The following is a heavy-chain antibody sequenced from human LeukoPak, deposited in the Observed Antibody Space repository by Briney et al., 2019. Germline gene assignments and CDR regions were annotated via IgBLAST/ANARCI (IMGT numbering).Heavy chain of an antibody. V-gene: IGHV4-59*08. CDR2: IHYSGRT. CDR3: ARHGTISSESYFDY. Sequence: PSETLSLTCSVSGGSVSSYYWSWIRQSPGKGLEWIGYIHYSGRTNYNPSLKSRVTGLVDTSKNQVSLRLSSVTAAVPAWYYCARHGTISSESYFDYWGQGDLVTVSS. J-gene: IGHJ4*02. CDR1: GGSVSSYY. D-gene: IGHD1-14*01.